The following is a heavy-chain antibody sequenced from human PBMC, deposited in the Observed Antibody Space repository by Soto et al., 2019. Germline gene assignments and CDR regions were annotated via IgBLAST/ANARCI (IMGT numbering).Heavy chain of an antibody. CDR3: TTVFTTVTSTYFEY. Sequence: GGSLRLSCAASGFTFSNAWMGWVRQAPGKGLEWVGRIKSKTDGGTTDYAAPVKGRFTISRDDSKNTLYLQMNSLKTEDTAVYYCTTVFTTVTSTYFEYWGQGTLVTVSS. V-gene: IGHV3-15*01. CDR2: IKSKTDGGTT. D-gene: IGHD4-17*01. J-gene: IGHJ4*02. CDR1: GFTFSNAW.